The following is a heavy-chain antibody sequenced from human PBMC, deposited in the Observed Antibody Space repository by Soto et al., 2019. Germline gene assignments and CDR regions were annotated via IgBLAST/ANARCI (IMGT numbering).Heavy chain of an antibody. D-gene: IGHD1-26*01. J-gene: IGHJ4*02. CDR1: GFTFNTHW. V-gene: IGHV3-74*01. CDR2: IYFDGINT. Sequence: EVQLVESGGGVVQPGGSLRLSCTASGFTFNTHWMHWVRQAPGKGLVWVSRIYFDGINTNYADSVKGRLTVSRDNAKNTVDLHVNTRMDEDTAVYYFARGGAMGVDSWGQGTLVTVSS. CDR3: ARGGAMGVDS.